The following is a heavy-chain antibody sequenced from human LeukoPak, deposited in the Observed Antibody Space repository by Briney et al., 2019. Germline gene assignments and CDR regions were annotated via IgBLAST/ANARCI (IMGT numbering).Heavy chain of an antibody. Sequence: SETLSLTCAVYGGSFSGYYWSWIRQPPGRGREWSGEINHSGSTNYNPSLKSRVTISVDTSKNQFSLKLSSVTAADTAVYYCARGPVYYYYGMDVWGQGTTVTVSS. V-gene: IGHV4-34*01. J-gene: IGHJ6*02. CDR3: ARGPVYYYYGMDV. CDR1: GGSFSGYY. CDR2: INHSGST.